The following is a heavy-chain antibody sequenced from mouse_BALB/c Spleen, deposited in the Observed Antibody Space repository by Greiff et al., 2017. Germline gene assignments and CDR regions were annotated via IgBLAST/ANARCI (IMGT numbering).Heavy chain of an antibody. CDR1: GYTFTSYW. CDR3: TRWLRRYAMDY. V-gene: IGHV1S127*01. CDR2: IDPSDSYT. D-gene: IGHD2-2*01. J-gene: IGHJ4*01. Sequence: VQLQQPGAELVKPGASVKMSCKASGYTFTSYWMHWVKQRPGQGLEWIGVIDPSDSYTSYNQKFKGKATLTVDTSSSTAYMQLSSLTSEDSAVYYCTRWLRRYAMDYWGQGTSVTVSS.